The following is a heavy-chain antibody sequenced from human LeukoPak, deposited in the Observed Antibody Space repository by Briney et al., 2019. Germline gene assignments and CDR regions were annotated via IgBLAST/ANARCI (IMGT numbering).Heavy chain of an antibody. V-gene: IGHV3-23*01. J-gene: IGHJ4*02. CDR2: IGDSADSI. CDR3: AKGLAVAGDF. Sequence: GGSLRLSCVASGFTFSNYAMTWVRQAPGKGLEWVSIIGDSADSIYYADFVKGRFTISRDNSKNTLYLQMNSLRPEDTAVYYCAKGLAVAGDFWGQGTLVTVSS. D-gene: IGHD6-19*01. CDR1: GFTFSNYA.